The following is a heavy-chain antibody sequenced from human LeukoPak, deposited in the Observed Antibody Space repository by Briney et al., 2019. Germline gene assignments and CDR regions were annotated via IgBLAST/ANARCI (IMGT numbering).Heavy chain of an antibody. CDR1: GFTVSSNY. J-gene: IGHJ4*02. V-gene: IGHV3-53*01. CDR2: IYSGGST. CDR3: ARGVGYDFWSGYYLGHFDY. D-gene: IGHD3-3*01. Sequence: GGSLRLSCAASGFTVSSNYMSWVRQAPGKGLEWVSVIYSGGSTYYADSVKGRFTTSRDNSKNTLYLQMNSLRAEDTAVYYCARGVGYDFWSGYYLGHFDYWGQGTLVTVSS.